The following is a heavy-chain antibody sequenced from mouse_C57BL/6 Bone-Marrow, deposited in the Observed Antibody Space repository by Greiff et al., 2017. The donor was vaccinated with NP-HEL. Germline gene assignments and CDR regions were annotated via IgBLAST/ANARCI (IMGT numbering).Heavy chain of an antibody. V-gene: IGHV3-6*01. CDR2: ISYDGSN. Sequence: EVQLVESGPGLVKPSQSLSLTCSVTGYSITSGYYWNWIRQFPGNKLEWMGHISYDGSNNYTPTLKNRISTTRDTPKNQFFLKLNSVTTEDTATSYCARGRAWFAYWGQGTLVTVSA. J-gene: IGHJ3*01. CDR3: ARGRAWFAY. CDR1: GYSITSGYY.